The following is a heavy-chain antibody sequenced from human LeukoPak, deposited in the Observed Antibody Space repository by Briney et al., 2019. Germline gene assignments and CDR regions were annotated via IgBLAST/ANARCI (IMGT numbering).Heavy chain of an antibody. J-gene: IGHJ4*02. D-gene: IGHD3-3*01. V-gene: IGHV3-30*18. Sequence: GGSLRLSCAASGFTFSSYGMHWVRQAPGKGLEWVAVISYDGSNKYYADSVKGRFTISRDNSKNTLYLQMNSLRAEDTAVYYCAKDQRYDFWSGYPDYWGQGTLVTVSS. CDR1: GFTFSSYG. CDR3: AKDQRYDFWSGYPDY. CDR2: ISYDGSNK.